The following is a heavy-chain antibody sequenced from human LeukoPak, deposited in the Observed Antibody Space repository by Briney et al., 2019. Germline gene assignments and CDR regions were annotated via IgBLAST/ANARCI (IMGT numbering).Heavy chain of an antibody. CDR3: ARAPPNYGSGNHWFDP. Sequence: PSETLSLTCAAYGGSFSGYYWSWIRQPPGKGLEWIGEINHSGSTNYNPSLKSRVTISVDTSKNQFSLKLSSVTAADTAVYYCARAPPNYGSGNHWFDPWGQGTLVTVSS. V-gene: IGHV4-34*01. CDR1: GGSFSGYY. J-gene: IGHJ5*02. D-gene: IGHD3-10*01. CDR2: INHSGST.